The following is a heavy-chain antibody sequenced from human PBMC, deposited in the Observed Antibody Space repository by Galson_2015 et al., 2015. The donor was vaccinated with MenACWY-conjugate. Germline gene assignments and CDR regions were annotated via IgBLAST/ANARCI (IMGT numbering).Heavy chain of an antibody. J-gene: IGHJ4*02. CDR3: ARDDSSGYYVY. CDR1: GGSISSSSYY. Sequence: SETLSLTCTVSGGSISSSSYYWGWIRQPPGKGLEWIGSIYYSGSTYYNPSLKSRVTISVDTSKNQFSLKLSSVTAADTAVYYCARDDSSGYYVYWGQGTLVTVSS. V-gene: IGHV4-39*07. CDR2: IYYSGST. D-gene: IGHD3-22*01.